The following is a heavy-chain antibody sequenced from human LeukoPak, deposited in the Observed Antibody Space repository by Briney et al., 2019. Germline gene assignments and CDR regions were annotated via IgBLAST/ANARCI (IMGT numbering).Heavy chain of an antibody. CDR3: ARTNWNSRIYYYYMDV. CDR2: MNPNSGNT. J-gene: IGHJ6*03. D-gene: IGHD1-1*01. Sequence: ASVKVSCKASGYTFTSYDINWVRQATGQGLEWMGWMNPNSGNTGYAQKFQGRVTMTRNTSISTAYMELSSLRSEDTAVYYCARTNWNSRIYYYYMDVWGKGTTVTVSS. CDR1: GYTFTSYD. V-gene: IGHV1-8*01.